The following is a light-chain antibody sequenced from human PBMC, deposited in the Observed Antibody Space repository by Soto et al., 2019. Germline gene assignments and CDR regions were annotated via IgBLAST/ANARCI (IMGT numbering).Light chain of an antibody. CDR2: GAY. Sequence: EIVLTQSPGTLSLSPGERATLSCRATQSVSSSYLAWYQQKPGQAPRLLSYGAYIRATGIPDRFSGSGSGTHFTLTITKLEPEDFAVYYCQQYGNSIYSFGQGTKLEIK. CDR3: QQYGNSIYS. V-gene: IGKV3-20*01. J-gene: IGKJ2*03. CDR1: QSVSSSY.